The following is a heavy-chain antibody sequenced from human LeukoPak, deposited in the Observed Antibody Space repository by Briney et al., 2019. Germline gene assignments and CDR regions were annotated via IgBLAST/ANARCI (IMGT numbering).Heavy chain of an antibody. Sequence: SGPTLVNPTQTLTLTCTFSGFSLNTRDMNVAWIRRPPGKALEWPALIRWNDEESYSPSLKNRLTITKDTSNNQVVLTMANMDPVDTATYFCARDFDWSIAYWGQGSPVTVSS. CDR1: GFSLNTRDMN. CDR3: ARDFDWSIAY. D-gene: IGHD3-9*01. V-gene: IGHV2-5*01. J-gene: IGHJ4*02. CDR2: IRWNDEE.